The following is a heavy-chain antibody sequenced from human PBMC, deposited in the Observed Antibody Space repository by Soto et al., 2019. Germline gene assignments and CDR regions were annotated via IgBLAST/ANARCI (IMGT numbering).Heavy chain of an antibody. J-gene: IGHJ4*02. D-gene: IGHD3-10*01. CDR3: ARVPYGSGSAPFDY. V-gene: IGHV4-34*01. CDR1: GGSFSGYY. Sequence: QVQLQQWGAGLLKPSETLSLTCAVYGGSFSGYYWSWIRQPPGKGLEWIGEINHSGSTNYNPSLKSRVTISVDTSKNQFSLKLSSVTAADTAVYYCARVPYGSGSAPFDYWGQVTLVTVSS. CDR2: INHSGST.